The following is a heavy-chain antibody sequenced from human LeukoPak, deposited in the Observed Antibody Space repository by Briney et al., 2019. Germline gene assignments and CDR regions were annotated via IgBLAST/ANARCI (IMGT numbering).Heavy chain of an antibody. V-gene: IGHV4-59*01. CDR2: IYYSGST. D-gene: IGHD2/OR15-2a*01. Sequence: PSETLSLTCTVSGGSISSYYWSWIRQPPGKGLEWIGYIYYSGSTNYNPSLKSRVTISVDTSKNQFSLKLSSVTAADTAVYYCARAPFSADFNWFDPWGQGTLVTVSS. CDR3: ARAPFSADFNWFDP. CDR1: GGSISSYY. J-gene: IGHJ5*02.